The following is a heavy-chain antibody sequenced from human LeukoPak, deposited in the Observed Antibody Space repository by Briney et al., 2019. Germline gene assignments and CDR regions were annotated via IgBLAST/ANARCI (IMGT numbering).Heavy chain of an antibody. J-gene: IGHJ1*01. V-gene: IGHV4-59*12. CDR3: ARDPVVVVAATPGYFQH. CDR1: GGSISGFY. CDR2: IRYSGRT. Sequence: SGTLSLTCTVSGGSISGFYWSWIRQPPGKELEWIGYIRYSGRTSYNPSLESRVTISVDKSKNQFSLKLSSVTAADTAVYYCARDPVVVVAATPGYFQHWGQGTLVTVSP. D-gene: IGHD2-15*01.